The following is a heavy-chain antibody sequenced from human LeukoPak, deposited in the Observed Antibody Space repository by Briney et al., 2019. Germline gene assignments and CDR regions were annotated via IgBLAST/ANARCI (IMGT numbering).Heavy chain of an antibody. D-gene: IGHD6-19*01. CDR3: ARDWLGGSTGWYHDAFDV. CDR2: IHDSGKT. Sequence: PSETLSLTCTVSGGAIGASAYYWAWVRQIPGQGLEWIGSIHDSGKTYYNSSLQSRVTISVDTSKKQVSLRLSFVTAADTAVYYCARDWLGGSTGWYHDAFDVWGQGTVVAVSS. V-gene: IGHV4-39*07. J-gene: IGHJ3*01. CDR1: GGAIGASAYY.